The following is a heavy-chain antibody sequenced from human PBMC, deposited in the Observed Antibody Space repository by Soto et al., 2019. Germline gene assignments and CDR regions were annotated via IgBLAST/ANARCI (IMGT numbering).Heavy chain of an antibody. CDR2: INPSGGRT. Sequence: QVQLVQSGAEVKNPGASLKVSCKASGYIFTVYHMHWVRQAPGQGLEWMGMINPSGGRTEYAQKFQGRVTMTSDTSTSTVYMELNSLRSEDTAVYYCARVGINWLDPWGQGTLVIVSS. D-gene: IGHD1-20*01. CDR1: GYIFTVYH. CDR3: ARVGINWLDP. J-gene: IGHJ5*02. V-gene: IGHV1-46*01.